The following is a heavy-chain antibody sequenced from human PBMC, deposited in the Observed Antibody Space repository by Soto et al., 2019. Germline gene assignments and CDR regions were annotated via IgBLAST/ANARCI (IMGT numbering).Heavy chain of an antibody. V-gene: IGHV1-2*02. CDR2: INPNSGGT. D-gene: IGHD6-19*01. Sequence: ASVKVSCKASGYTFTGYYMHWVRQAPGQGLEWMGWINPNSGGTNYAQKFQGRVTMTRDTSISTAYMELSRLRSDDTAVYYCARGLGAPRTAVAGLGQASLFDYWGQGTLVTVSS. CDR3: ARGLGAPRTAVAGLGQASLFDY. J-gene: IGHJ4*02. CDR1: GYTFTGYY.